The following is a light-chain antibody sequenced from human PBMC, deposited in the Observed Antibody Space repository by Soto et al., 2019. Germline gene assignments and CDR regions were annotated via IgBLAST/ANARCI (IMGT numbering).Light chain of an antibody. V-gene: IGKV3-15*01. CDR3: QQYNSWPWT. CDR1: QNMTAK. J-gene: IGKJ1*01. CDR2: DTF. Sequence: EIVMSHSPSTLSVSTGEGVSLYCKASQNMTAKLAWYQQKPGQAPRLLIHDTFTRATGIPARFSGSGSGTEFTFTISTLQSEDFAAYYCQQYNSWPWTLGQGTRVDIK.